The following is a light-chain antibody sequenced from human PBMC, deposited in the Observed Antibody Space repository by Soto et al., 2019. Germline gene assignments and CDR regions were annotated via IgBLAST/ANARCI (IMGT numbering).Light chain of an antibody. CDR2: AVS. CDR3: CSYTSYSPYV. Sequence: QSFLAQPASVSGSPGQSITISCTGTSSDFGGYNFVSWYQHRPGKAPKLMIYAVSNRPSGVSNRFSGSKSGNTASLTISGLQAEDEADYYCCSYTSYSPYVFGTGTKVTVL. J-gene: IGLJ1*01. V-gene: IGLV2-14*01. CDR1: SSDFGGYNF.